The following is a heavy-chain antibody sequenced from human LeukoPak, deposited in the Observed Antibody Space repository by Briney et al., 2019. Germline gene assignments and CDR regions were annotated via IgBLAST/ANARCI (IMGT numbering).Heavy chain of an antibody. CDR2: IKSDGSST. Sequence: GGSLRLSCAASGFTFSSYWMHWVRQAPGKGLVWVSRIKSDGSSTSYADSVKGRFTISRDNSKNTLYLQMNSLRAEDTAVYYCAKDLDALTPVDAFDIWGQGTMVTVSS. V-gene: IGHV3-74*01. CDR1: GFTFSSYW. D-gene: IGHD1-1*01. CDR3: AKDLDALTPVDAFDI. J-gene: IGHJ3*02.